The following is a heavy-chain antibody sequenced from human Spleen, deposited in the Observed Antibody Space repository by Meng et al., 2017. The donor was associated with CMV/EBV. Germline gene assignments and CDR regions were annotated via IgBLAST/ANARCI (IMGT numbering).Heavy chain of an antibody. CDR2: VDPKNGVA. Sequence: ISCKVSGYICAKYYMHWVRQAPGKGLEWLGLVDPKNGVALYAERFQGRVTITADTSTDTTYMELSSLTSEDTAVYYCATPYYYGSFDPWGQGTLVTVSS. D-gene: IGHD3-10*01. CDR3: ATPYYYGSFDP. J-gene: IGHJ5*02. CDR1: GYICAKYY. V-gene: IGHV1-69-2*01.